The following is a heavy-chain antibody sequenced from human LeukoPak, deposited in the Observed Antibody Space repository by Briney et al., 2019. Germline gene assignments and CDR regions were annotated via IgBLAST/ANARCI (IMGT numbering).Heavy chain of an antibody. CDR3: ARGGLPRGVTRRGSFDY. D-gene: IGHD3-16*01. Sequence: SVKVSCKASGCTFSSYAISWVGQAPGQGGEWLGGIIPIFGTANYAQKFQGRVRITTDESTSTAYMELSSLRSEDTAVYYCARGGLPRGVTRRGSFDYWGQGTLVTVSS. V-gene: IGHV1-69*05. CDR2: IIPIFGTA. CDR1: GCTFSSYA. J-gene: IGHJ4*02.